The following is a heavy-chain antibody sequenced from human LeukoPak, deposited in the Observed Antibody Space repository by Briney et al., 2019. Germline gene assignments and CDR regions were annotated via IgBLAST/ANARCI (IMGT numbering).Heavy chain of an antibody. CDR1: GGTFSSYA. J-gene: IGHJ4*02. Sequence: GASVKVSCKASGGTFSSYAISWVRQAPGQGLEWMGGIIPIFGTANYAQKFQGRVTITADESTSTAYMELSSLRSEDTAVYYCAKPDPYCTNGVCYDYWGQGTLVTVSS. CDR3: AKPDPYCTNGVCYDY. V-gene: IGHV1-69*13. CDR2: IIPIFGTA. D-gene: IGHD2-8*01.